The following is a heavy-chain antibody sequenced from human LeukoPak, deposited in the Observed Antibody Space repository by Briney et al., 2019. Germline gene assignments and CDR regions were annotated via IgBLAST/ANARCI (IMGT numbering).Heavy chain of an antibody. Sequence: ETLSLTCAVYGGSFSGYYWSWVRQAPGKGLEWVSAISGSGGSTYYADSVKGRFTISRDSSKNTLYLQMNSLKAEDTAVYYCAKYGMTTVTYIDYWGQGTLVTVSS. CDR1: GGSFSGYY. D-gene: IGHD4-17*01. J-gene: IGHJ4*02. CDR2: ISGSGGST. V-gene: IGHV3-23*01. CDR3: AKYGMTTVTYIDY.